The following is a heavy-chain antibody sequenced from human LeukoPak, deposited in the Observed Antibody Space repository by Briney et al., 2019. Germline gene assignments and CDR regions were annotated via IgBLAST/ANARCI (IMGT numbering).Heavy chain of an antibody. CDR3: ASFSSGLPKYYFDY. CDR2: ISSISSDI. V-gene: IGHV3-21*01. D-gene: IGHD6-19*01. CDR1: GFTLCVYS. Sequence: PGGSLRLSCAPPGFTLCVYSMNCVRQAPRKGGEWVSSISSISSDIYYADSVKGRFTISRDNAKNSLYLQMNSLRAEDTAVYYCASFSSGLPKYYFDYWGQGTLVTVSS. J-gene: IGHJ4*02.